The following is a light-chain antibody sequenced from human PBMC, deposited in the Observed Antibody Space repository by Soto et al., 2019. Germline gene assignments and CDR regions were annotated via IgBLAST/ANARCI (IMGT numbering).Light chain of an antibody. CDR1: SGDVGSYHF. CDR3: CSFAGSSTPVV. CDR2: EAT. J-gene: IGLJ2*01. Sequence: QSALTQPASVSGSPGQSITISCTGTSGDVGSYHFVSWYQQQPGKTPKLMIFEATKRPSGVSNRFSGSKSGNTASLTISGLQAEDEADYYCCSFAGSSTPVVFGGGTKLTVL. V-gene: IGLV2-23*01.